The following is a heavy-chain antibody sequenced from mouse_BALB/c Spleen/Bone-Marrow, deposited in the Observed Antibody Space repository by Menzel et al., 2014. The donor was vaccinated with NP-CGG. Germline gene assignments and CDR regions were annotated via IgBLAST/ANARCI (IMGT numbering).Heavy chain of an antibody. CDR1: GYAFTNYL. V-gene: IGHV1-54*01. J-gene: IGHJ2*01. CDR2: IYPGSGGT. CDR3: ARGTTVYYFDY. D-gene: IGHD1-1*01. Sequence: VQLQQSGAELVRPGTSVKVSCKASGYAFTNYLIEWVKQRPGQGLEWIGVIYPGSGGTNYNEKFRDKATLTADKSSSTAYMQLSSLTSDDSAVYFCARGTTVYYFDYWSQGTTLTVSS.